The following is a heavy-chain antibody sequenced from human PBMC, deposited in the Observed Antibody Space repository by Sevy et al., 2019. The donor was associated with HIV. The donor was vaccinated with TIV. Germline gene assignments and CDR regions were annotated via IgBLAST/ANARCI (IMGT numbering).Heavy chain of an antibody. V-gene: IGHV3-23*01. Sequence: GGSLRLSCAASGFTFSSYAMSWVRQAPGKGLEWVSAISGSGGSTYYAYSVKGRFTISRDNSKNTLYLQMNSLRAEDTAVYYCANGGGGIAAAGPPYYFDYWGQGTLVTVSS. CDR3: ANGGGGIAAAGPPYYFDY. D-gene: IGHD6-13*01. J-gene: IGHJ4*02. CDR1: GFTFSSYA. CDR2: ISGSGGST.